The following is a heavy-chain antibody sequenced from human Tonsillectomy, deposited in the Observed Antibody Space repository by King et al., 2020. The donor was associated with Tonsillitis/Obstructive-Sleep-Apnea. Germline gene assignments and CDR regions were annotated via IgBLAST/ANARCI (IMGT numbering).Heavy chain of an antibody. J-gene: IGHJ4*02. D-gene: IGHD6-13*01. Sequence: EVQLVESGGGLVQPGGSLRLSCAASGFTFSDHYMDWVRQAPGKGLEWVGRTRNKANSYTTEYAASVKGRFTISRDDSKNSLYLQMNSLKTEETAVYYCARVRIAAAGTDAFDYWGQGTLVTVSS. CDR3: ARVRIAAAGTDAFDY. V-gene: IGHV3-72*01. CDR1: GFTFSDHY. CDR2: TRNKANSYTT.